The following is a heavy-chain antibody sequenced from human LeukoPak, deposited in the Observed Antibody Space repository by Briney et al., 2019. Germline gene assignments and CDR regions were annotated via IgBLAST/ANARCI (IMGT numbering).Heavy chain of an antibody. D-gene: IGHD2-15*01. Sequence: GASVKVSCKASGYTFTGYYMHWVRQAPGQGLEWMGWISAYNGNTNYAQKFQGRVTITADKSTSTAYMELSSLRSEDTAVYYCATLCCGSYYMDVWGKGTTVTVSS. CDR1: GYTFTGYY. CDR3: ATLCCGSYYMDV. V-gene: IGHV1-18*04. J-gene: IGHJ6*03. CDR2: ISAYNGNT.